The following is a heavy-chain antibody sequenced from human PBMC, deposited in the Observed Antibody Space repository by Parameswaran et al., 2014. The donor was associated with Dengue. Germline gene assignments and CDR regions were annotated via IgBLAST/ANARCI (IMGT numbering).Heavy chain of an antibody. Sequence: VRQAPGKGLEWIGEIFHTGSTNYNPSLKSRVTISVDKSKNQFSLKLSSVTAADTAVYYCRICGGDKGRDWYFDHWGQGTLVTVSS. CDR3: RICGGDKGRDWYFDH. D-gene: IGHD2-21*02. J-gene: IGHJ4*02. CDR2: IFHTGST. V-gene: IGHV4-4*02.